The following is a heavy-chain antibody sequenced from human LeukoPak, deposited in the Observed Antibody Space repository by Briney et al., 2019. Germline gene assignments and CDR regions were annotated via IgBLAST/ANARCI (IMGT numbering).Heavy chain of an antibody. Sequence: PSQTLSLTCTVSGGSISSGSSYWSWIRQPAGKGLEWIGRIYTSGSTSYNPSLKSRITIPVDTSKNQFSLKLSSVTAADTAVYYCARSLRGSASSEDYYYYYMDVWGKGTTVTVSS. D-gene: IGHD2-15*01. CDR3: ARSLRGSASSEDYYYYYMDV. J-gene: IGHJ6*03. V-gene: IGHV4-61*02. CDR2: IYTSGST. CDR1: GGSISSGSSY.